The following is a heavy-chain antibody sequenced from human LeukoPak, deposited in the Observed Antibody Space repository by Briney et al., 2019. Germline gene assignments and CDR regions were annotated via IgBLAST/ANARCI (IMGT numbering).Heavy chain of an antibody. V-gene: IGHV3-21*01. CDR1: GFTFSSYS. D-gene: IGHD4-17*01. CDR2: ISSSSSYV. Sequence: GGSLRLSCAASGFTFSSYSMNWVRQAPGKGLEWVSSISSSSSYVYYADSVKGRFTISRDNAKNSLYLQMNSLRAKDTAVYYCARADDYGDNRYYFDYWGQGTLVTVSS. CDR3: ARADDYGDNRYYFDY. J-gene: IGHJ4*02.